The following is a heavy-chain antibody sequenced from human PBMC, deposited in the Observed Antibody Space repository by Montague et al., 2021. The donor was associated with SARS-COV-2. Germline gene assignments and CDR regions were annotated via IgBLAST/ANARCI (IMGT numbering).Heavy chain of an antibody. Sequence: SETLSLTRTVAGGSISTYYWGWIRQSPGKGLEWIGYIYYSGNPNYNPSRRGRLSMSVDTSKNQFSLELSSVTAADTAVFFCARGKGRSPDAFDIWGQGITVTVSS. J-gene: IGHJ3*02. D-gene: IGHD2-15*01. CDR1: GGSISTYY. V-gene: IGHV4-59*01. CDR2: IYYSGNP. CDR3: ARGKGRSPDAFDI.